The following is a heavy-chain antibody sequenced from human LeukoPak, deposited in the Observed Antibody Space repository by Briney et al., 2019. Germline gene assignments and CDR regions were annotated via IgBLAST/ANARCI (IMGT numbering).Heavy chain of an antibody. Sequence: KPSETLSLTCTVSGGSISSYYWSWIRQPPGKGLEWIGYIYYSGSTNYNPSLKSRVTISVDTSKNQFSLKLSSVTAADTAVYYCARATPYYYDSSGYWKYYYYYGMDVWGQGTTVTVSS. CDR3: ARATPYYYDSSGYWKYYYYYGMDV. CDR1: GGSISSYY. CDR2: IYYSGST. V-gene: IGHV4-59*01. D-gene: IGHD3-22*01. J-gene: IGHJ6*02.